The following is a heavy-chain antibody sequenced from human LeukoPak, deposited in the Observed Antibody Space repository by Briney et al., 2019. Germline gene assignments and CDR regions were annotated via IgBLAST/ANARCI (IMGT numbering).Heavy chain of an antibody. J-gene: IGHJ3*02. CDR2: ISPYNGNT. CDR3: ARVHSSGWSLRREDAFDI. V-gene: IGHV1-18*01. D-gene: IGHD6-19*01. CDR1: GGTFSSYA. Sequence: ASVKVSCKASGGTFSSYAISWVRQAPGQGLEWMGWISPYNGNTNYAQNLQGGVTLTTDTSTTTAYMELRSLRSDDTAVYYCARVHSSGWSLRREDAFDIWGQGTMVTVSS.